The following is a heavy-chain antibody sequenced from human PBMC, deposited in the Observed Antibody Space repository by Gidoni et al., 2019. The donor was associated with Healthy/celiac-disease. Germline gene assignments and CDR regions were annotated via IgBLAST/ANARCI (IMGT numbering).Heavy chain of an antibody. J-gene: IGHJ2*01. V-gene: IGHV4-30-4*01. D-gene: IGHD1-1*01. CDR3: ARDGIAESGPFNNWYFDL. CDR2: IYYSGST. CDR1: GGSISSGDYY. Sequence: QVQLQESGPGLVKPSQTLSLTCTVSGGSISSGDYYWSWIRQPPGKGLEWIGYIYYSGSTYYNPSLKSRVTISVDTSKNQFSLKLSSVTAADTAVYYCARDGIAESGPFNNWYFDLWGRGTLVTVSS.